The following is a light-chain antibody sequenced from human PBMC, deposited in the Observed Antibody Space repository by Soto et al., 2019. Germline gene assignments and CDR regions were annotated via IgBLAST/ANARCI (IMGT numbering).Light chain of an antibody. CDR1: QSVSSSY. CDR2: GAS. J-gene: IGKJ5*01. Sequence: EIVLTQSPGTLSLSPGERATLSCRASQSVSSSYLAWYQQKPGQAPRLLIHGASSRPTGIPDRISGSGSGTDFTLTISRLEPEDFAVYYCQQYGNSPITFGQGTRLEIK. CDR3: QQYGNSPIT. V-gene: IGKV3-20*01.